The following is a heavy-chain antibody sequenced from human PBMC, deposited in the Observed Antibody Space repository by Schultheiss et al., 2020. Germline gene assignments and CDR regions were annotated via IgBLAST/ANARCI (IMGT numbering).Heavy chain of an antibody. D-gene: IGHD7-27*01. Sequence: GGSLRLSCAASGFTFSSYGMHWVRQAPGKGLEWVAVISYDGSNKYYADSVKGRFTISRDNSKNTLYLQMNSLRAEDTAVYYCARREGPGDGDDAFDIWGQGTMVTVSS. CDR3: ARREGPGDGDDAFDI. CDR1: GFTFSSYG. CDR2: ISYDGSNK. V-gene: IGHV3-30*03. J-gene: IGHJ3*02.